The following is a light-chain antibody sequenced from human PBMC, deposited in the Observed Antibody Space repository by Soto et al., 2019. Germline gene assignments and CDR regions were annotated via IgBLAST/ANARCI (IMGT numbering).Light chain of an antibody. Sequence: QAVLTQSPSASASLGASVKLTCTLSSGHIGYAIAWHQQQAEMGPRYLMKINSDGSHIKGDGIPDRFSGSSSGAERYLTISSLQSEDEADYYCQTWGTGIVVFGGGTKLTVL. CDR2: INSDGSH. J-gene: IGLJ2*01. CDR3: QTWGTGIVV. V-gene: IGLV4-69*01. CDR1: SGHIGYA.